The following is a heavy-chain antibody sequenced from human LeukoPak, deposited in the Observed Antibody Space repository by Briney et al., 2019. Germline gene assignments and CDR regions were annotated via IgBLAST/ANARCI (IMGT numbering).Heavy chain of an antibody. V-gene: IGHV1-8*01. CDR3: ARGRGSGHKENWFDP. CDR1: GYTFTTYD. CDR2: MNPNSGNT. J-gene: IGHJ5*02. Sequence: APVKVSCEASGYTFTTYDINWVRQATGQGLEWMGWMNPNSGNTGYTQKFQGRVTMTRNTSISTAYMELSSLRSEDTAVYYCARGRGSGHKENWFDPWGQGTLVTVSS. D-gene: IGHD6-19*01.